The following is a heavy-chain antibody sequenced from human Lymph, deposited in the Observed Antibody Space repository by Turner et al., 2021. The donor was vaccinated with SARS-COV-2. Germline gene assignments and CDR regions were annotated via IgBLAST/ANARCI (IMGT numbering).Heavy chain of an antibody. CDR2: ISYDGINK. V-gene: IGHV3-30*18. J-gene: IGHJ6*02. Sequence: QVQLVESGGGVVQPGRSLRLSCAASGFTFSSYGMHWVRQAPGKGLEWVAVISYDGINKYYADSVKGRFTISRDNTKKTLYLQMNSLRAEDTAVYYCAKVRSIFGVVIGGMDVWGQGTTVTVSS. CDR3: AKVRSIFGVVIGGMDV. D-gene: IGHD3-3*01. CDR1: GFTFSSYG.